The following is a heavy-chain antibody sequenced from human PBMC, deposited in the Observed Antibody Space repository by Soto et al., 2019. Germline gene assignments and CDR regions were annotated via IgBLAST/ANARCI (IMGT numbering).Heavy chain of an antibody. Sequence: QITLKESGPSLVKPTQTLTLTCTFSGLSLNTGGGAVGWVRQPPGKALEWLAVIYANGTERFSPSLKTRLTIXXXTXXTLVVLTMTDMAPADSAMYSCGHRRSEAARCCFDPWGQGILVTVSS. D-gene: IGHD6-6*01. CDR3: GHRRSEAARCCFDP. V-gene: IGHV2-5*01. CDR2: IYANGTE. J-gene: IGHJ5*02. CDR1: GLSLNTGGGA.